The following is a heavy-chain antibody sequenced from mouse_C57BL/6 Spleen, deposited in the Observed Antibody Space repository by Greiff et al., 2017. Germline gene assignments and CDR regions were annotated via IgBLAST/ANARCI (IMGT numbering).Heavy chain of an antibody. D-gene: IGHD2-4*01. Sequence: DVMLVESGEGLVKPGGSLKLSCAASGFTFSSYAMSWVRQTPEKRLEWVAYISRGGDYIYYADTVKGRFTISRDNARNTLYLQMSSLKSEDTAMYYCTRGDYDLYYAMDYWGQGTSVTVSS. J-gene: IGHJ4*01. CDR1: GFTFSSYA. V-gene: IGHV5-9-1*02. CDR3: TRGDYDLYYAMDY. CDR2: ISRGGDYI.